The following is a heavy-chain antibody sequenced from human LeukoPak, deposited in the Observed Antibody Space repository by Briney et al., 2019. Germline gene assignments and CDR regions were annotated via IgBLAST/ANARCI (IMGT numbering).Heavy chain of an antibody. CDR2: ISWDGGST. CDR1: GFTFDDYT. Sequence: GGSLRLSCAASGFTFDDYTMHWVRQAPGKGLDWVSLISWDGGSTYYADSVKGRFTISRDNSKNSLYLQMNSLRTEDTALYYCAKDFTGVEMATIESDYFDYWGQGTLVTVSS. D-gene: IGHD5-24*01. J-gene: IGHJ4*02. V-gene: IGHV3-43*01. CDR3: AKDFTGVEMATIESDYFDY.